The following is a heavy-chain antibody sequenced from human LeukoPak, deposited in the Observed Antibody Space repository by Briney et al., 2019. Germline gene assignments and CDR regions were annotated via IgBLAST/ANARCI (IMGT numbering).Heavy chain of an antibody. V-gene: IGHV4-38-2*02. D-gene: IGHD2-8*02. CDR1: GYSISSGYY. CDR3: ARGYWEYYFDY. J-gene: IGHJ4*02. CDR2: IHHSVGT. Sequence: SETLSLTCTVSGYSISSGYYWGWIRQLPGKLLEWIGSIHHSVGTYYNPSLKSRVTISVDTSKNQFSLKLSPVTAADTAVYYCARGYWEYYFDYWGQGTLVSVSS.